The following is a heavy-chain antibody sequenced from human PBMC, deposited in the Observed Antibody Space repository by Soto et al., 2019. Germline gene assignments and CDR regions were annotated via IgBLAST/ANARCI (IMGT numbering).Heavy chain of an antibody. CDR2: ISGSGGST. CDR1: GFTFSSYA. D-gene: IGHD4-17*01. V-gene: IGHV3-23*01. J-gene: IGHJ4*01. CDR3: AKLLAVTQPNEAIDY. Sequence: EVQLLESGGGLVQPGGSLRLSCAASGFTFSSYAMSWVRQAPGKGLEWVSAISGSGGSTYYADSVKGRFTISRDNSNNTLYLQMNSLRAEDPAVYYCAKLLAVTQPNEAIDYWGHGTLVTVSS.